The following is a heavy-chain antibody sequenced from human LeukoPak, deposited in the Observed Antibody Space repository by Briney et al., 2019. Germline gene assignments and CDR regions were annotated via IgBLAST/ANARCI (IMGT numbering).Heavy chain of an antibody. CDR1: GGTFSSYA. CDR3: ARVGPIVVATATQYYFDY. V-gene: IGHV1-69*04. J-gene: IGHJ4*02. D-gene: IGHD2-21*02. CDR2: IIPILGIA. Sequence: SVKVSCKASGGTFSSYAISWVRQAPGQGLEWMGRIIPILGIANYAQKFQGRVTITADKSTSTAYMELSSLRSEDTAVYYCARVGPIVVATATQYYFDYWGQGTLVTVSS.